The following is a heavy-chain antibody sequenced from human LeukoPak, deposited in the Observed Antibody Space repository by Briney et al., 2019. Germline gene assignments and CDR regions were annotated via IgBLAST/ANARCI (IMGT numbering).Heavy chain of an antibody. J-gene: IGHJ6*02. CDR3: ARDTALYYYDSSGYVGSPYYYYGMDV. D-gene: IGHD3-22*01. CDR2: IYTSGST. Sequence: PSETLSLTCTVSGGSISSYYWSWLRQPAGKGLEWIGRIYTSGSTNYNPSLKSRVTMSVDTSKNQFSLKLSSVTAADTAVYYCARDTALYYYDSSGYVGSPYYYYGMDVWGQGTTVTVSS. CDR1: GGSISSYY. V-gene: IGHV4-4*07.